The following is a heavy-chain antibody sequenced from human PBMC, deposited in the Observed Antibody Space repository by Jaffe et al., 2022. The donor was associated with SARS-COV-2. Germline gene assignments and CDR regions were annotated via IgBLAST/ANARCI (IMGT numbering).Heavy chain of an antibody. V-gene: IGHV3-30*18. CDR3: AKDVGYCSGGSCYGIDY. J-gene: IGHJ4*02. Sequence: QVQLVESGGGVVQPGRSLRLSCAASGFTFSSYGMHWVRQAPGKGLEWVAVISYDGSNKYYADSVKGRFTISRDNSKNTLYLQMNSLRAEDTAVYYCAKDVGYCSGGSCYGIDYWGQGTLVTVSS. D-gene: IGHD2-15*01. CDR2: ISYDGSNK. CDR1: GFTFSSYG.